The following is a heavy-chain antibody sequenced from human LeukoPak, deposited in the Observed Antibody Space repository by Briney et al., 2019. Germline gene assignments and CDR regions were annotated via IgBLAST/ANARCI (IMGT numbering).Heavy chain of an antibody. CDR1: GFTFSTYW. CDR2: INSDGSSP. CDR3: ARWGSSGWYRMDV. D-gene: IGHD6-19*01. V-gene: IGHV3-74*01. Sequence: PGGSLRLSCAASGFTFSTYWMHWVRQAPGKGLVWVSCINSDGSSPSYADSVKGRFTISRDNAKNTVYLQMNSLRAEDTAVYYCARWGSSGWYRMDVWGQGTTVTVSS. J-gene: IGHJ6*02.